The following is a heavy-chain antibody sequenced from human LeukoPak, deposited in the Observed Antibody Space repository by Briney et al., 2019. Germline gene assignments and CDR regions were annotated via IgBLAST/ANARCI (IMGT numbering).Heavy chain of an antibody. CDR1: GFNVNRNY. D-gene: IGHD3-10*01. Sequence: PGGSLRLSCTLSGFNVNRNYMGWVRQAPGNGLGWVSVIYTGGTVHYADSVKGRFTISRDDSKNTLYLQMSHLRAEDTALYYCARASTKSPLRFVLLFDHWGQGTLVTVSS. CDR3: ARASTKSPLRFVLLFDH. CDR2: IYTGGTV. V-gene: IGHV3-53*01. J-gene: IGHJ4*02.